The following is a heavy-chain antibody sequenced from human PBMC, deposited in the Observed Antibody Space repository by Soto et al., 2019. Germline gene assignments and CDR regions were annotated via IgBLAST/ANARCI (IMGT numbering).Heavy chain of an antibody. CDR3: ARVLPYCGVDCLSLFDS. CDR1: GDSLSSSIYY. V-gene: IGHV4-39*01. D-gene: IGHD2-21*02. CDR2: ISYSRTT. Sequence: QLQLQESGPGLVKPSETLSLTCTVSGDSLSSSIYYWGWIRQPPGKGLEWIGTISYSRTTYYNPSLKSRLTISVDTSNNQFSLKLASVSATDTAVYYCARVLPYCGVDCLSLFDSWGQGTLVTVSS. J-gene: IGHJ4*02.